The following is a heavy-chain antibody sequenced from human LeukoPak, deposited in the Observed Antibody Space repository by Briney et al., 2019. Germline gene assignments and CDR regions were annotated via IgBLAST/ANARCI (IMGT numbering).Heavy chain of an antibody. Sequence: ASVXVXXXXXXXXXTSXDINWVRQATGQGLEWMGWANPNSGNTGYAQKFQGRVTMTRNTSISTAYMELSSLRSEDTAVYYCARGVRGFRSEAFYYYMDVWGKGTTVTVSS. CDR2: ANPNSGNT. D-gene: IGHD3-10*01. V-gene: IGHV1-8*01. J-gene: IGHJ6*03. CDR1: XXXXTSXD. CDR3: ARGVRGFRSEAFYYYMDV.